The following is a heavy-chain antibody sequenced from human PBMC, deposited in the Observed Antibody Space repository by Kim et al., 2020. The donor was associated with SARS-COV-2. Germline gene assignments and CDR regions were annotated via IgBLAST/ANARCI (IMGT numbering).Heavy chain of an antibody. V-gene: IGHV4-59*05. Sequence: GSLRLSCAASGFTVTSNYMSWVRQAPGKGLEWIGIMYYSGSTYYNPSLKSRVTISVDTSKNQFSLKLSSVTAADTAVYYCSMGDTSGYYDYWGQGTLVTVSS. J-gene: IGHJ4*02. CDR3: SMGDTSGYYDY. CDR2: MYYSGST. D-gene: IGHD3-22*01. CDR1: GFTVTSNY.